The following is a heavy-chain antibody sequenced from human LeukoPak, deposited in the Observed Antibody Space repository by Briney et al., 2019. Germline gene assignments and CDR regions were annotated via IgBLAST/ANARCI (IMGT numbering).Heavy chain of an antibody. Sequence: ASVKVSCKVSGYTLTELSMHWVRQAPGKGLEWMGGFDPEDGETIYAQKFQGRVTMTEDTSTDTAYMEPSSLRSEDTAVYYCATGIAAAGTEYFQHWGQGTLVTVSS. V-gene: IGHV1-24*01. CDR3: ATGIAAAGTEYFQH. CDR2: FDPEDGET. J-gene: IGHJ1*01. D-gene: IGHD6-13*01. CDR1: GYTLTELS.